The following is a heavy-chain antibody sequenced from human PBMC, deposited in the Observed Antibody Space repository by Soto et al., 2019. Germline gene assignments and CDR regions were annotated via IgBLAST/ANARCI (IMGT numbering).Heavy chain of an antibody. Sequence: QVQLVQSGAEVKKPGSSVKVSCKASGGTFSSYTISWVRQAPGQGLEWMGRIIPILGIANYAQKFQGRVTITADKSTSTAYMELSSLRSEDTAVYYCATGLYCSGGSCPKPNPNWFDPWGQGTLVTVSS. CDR1: GGTFSSYT. V-gene: IGHV1-69*02. J-gene: IGHJ5*02. D-gene: IGHD2-15*01. CDR2: IIPILGIA. CDR3: ATGLYCSGGSCPKPNPNWFDP.